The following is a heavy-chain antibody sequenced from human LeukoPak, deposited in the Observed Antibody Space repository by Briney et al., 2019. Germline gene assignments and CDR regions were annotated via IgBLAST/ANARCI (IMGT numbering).Heavy chain of an antibody. V-gene: IGHV3-48*04. D-gene: IGHD1-26*01. CDR3: ARNSYSGSYWAFGY. CDR2: ISSSSSTV. Sequence: GGSLRLSCAASGFTFSSYSMNWVRQAPGKGLEWVSYISSSSSTVYYADSVKGRFTISRDNAKNSLYLQMNSLRAEDTAVYYCARNSYSGSYWAFGYWGQGTLVTVSS. CDR1: GFTFSSYS. J-gene: IGHJ4*02.